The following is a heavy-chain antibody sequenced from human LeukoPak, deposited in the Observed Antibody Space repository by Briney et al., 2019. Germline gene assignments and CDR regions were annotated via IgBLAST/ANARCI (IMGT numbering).Heavy chain of an antibody. V-gene: IGHV4-4*07. CDR3: WLQRMVAAYFDS. CDR2: IYTSGST. CDR1: GVSSSSYY. Sequence: PSETLSLTCTVSGVSSSSYYWSWIRQPAGKGLEWIGRIYTSGSTNHNPSLKSRVTMSVDTSKNQFSLQLSSVTAADTAVYYCWLQRMVAAYFDSWGQGTLVTVSS. D-gene: IGHD2-15*01. J-gene: IGHJ4*02.